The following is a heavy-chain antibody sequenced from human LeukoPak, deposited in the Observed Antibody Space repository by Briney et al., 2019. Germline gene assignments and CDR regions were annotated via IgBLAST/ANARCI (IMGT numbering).Heavy chain of an antibody. CDR2: INHSGST. J-gene: IGHJ4*02. CDR3: ARGWIQLWFGYDY. V-gene: IGHV4-34*01. D-gene: IGHD5-18*01. Sequence: SETLSLTCAVYGGSFSGYYWSWIRQPPGKGLEWIGEINHSGSTNYNPSLKSRVTISVGTSKNQFSLKLSSVTAADTAVYYCARGWIQLWFGYDYWGQGTLVTVSS. CDR1: GGSFSGYY.